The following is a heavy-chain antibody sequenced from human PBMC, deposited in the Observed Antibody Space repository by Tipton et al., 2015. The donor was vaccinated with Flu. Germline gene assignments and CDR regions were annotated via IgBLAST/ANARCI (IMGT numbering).Heavy chain of an antibody. CDR3: AKDPHRYCSSTSCLWGGDGAFDI. J-gene: IGHJ3*02. CDR2: IWYDGSNK. CDR1: GFTFSSYG. D-gene: IGHD2-2*01. Sequence: LSLTCAASGFTFSSYGMHWVRQAPGKGLEWVAVIWYDGSNKYYADSVKGRFTISRDNSKNTLYLQMNSLRAEDTAVYYCAKDPHRYCSSTSCLWGGDGAFDIWGQGTMVTVSS. V-gene: IGHV3-33*06.